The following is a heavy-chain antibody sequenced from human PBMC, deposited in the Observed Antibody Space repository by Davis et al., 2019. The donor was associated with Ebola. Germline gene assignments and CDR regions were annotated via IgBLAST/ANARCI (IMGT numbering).Heavy chain of an antibody. V-gene: IGHV3-23*01. D-gene: IGHD2-15*01. J-gene: IGHJ1*01. CDR3: AKVPRYCSGGSCYGGYFQY. CDR2: IGGSGDST. CDR1: GFTFSSYA. Sequence: GESLKISCAASGFTFSSYAMSWVRQAPGKGLEWVSAIGGSGDSTYYADSVKGRFTISRDNSKNTLYLQMKSLRAEDTAVCYCAKVPRYCSGGSCYGGYFQYWGQGTLVTVSS.